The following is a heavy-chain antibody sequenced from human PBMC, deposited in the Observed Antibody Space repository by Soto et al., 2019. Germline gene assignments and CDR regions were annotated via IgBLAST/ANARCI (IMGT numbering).Heavy chain of an antibody. CDR3: ATGFCGGECFRFDY. D-gene: IGHD2-21*01. V-gene: IGHV1-24*01. CDR1: GYTLTELS. Sequence: WASVKVSCKVSGYTLTELSMHWVRQAPGKGLEWMGYFDPEDGETTYAQKFQGRVTMTKDTSTDTAYMELSSLRSENTAVYYCATGFCGGECFRFDYWGQGTLVTVSS. J-gene: IGHJ4*02. CDR2: FDPEDGET.